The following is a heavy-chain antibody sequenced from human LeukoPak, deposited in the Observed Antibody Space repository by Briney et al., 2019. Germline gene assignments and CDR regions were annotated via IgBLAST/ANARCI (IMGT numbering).Heavy chain of an antibody. D-gene: IGHD3-10*01. V-gene: IGHV1-69*06. CDR2: IIPISGTA. J-gene: IGHJ5*02. CDR3: AREGDYYGSGSPRGYNWFDP. Sequence: ASVKVSCKASVGTFSSYAISWVRQAPGQGLEWMGGIIPISGTANYAQKLEGRVTITADKSTSTAYMELSSLRSEDTAVYYCAREGDYYGSGSPRGYNWFDPWGQGTLVTVSS. CDR1: VGTFSSYA.